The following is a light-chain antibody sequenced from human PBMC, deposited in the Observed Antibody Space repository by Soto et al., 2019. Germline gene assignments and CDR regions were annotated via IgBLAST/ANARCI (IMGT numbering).Light chain of an antibody. CDR1: QSISSW. CDR3: QQYNSYPWT. V-gene: IGKV1-5*03. J-gene: IGKJ1*01. Sequence: DIQMTQSPSTLSASVGDRVTITCRASQSISSWLAWYQQKPGKAPKLLIYKSSSLESGVPSRFSGSGSGTEFTLTICSLQPDDLASYYCQQYNSYPWTFGQGTKVEIK. CDR2: KSS.